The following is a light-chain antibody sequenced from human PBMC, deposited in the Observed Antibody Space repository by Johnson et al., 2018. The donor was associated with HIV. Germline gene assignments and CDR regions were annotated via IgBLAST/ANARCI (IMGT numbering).Light chain of an antibody. V-gene: IGLV1-51*01. CDR2: DNN. CDR1: SSNIGNNY. J-gene: IGLJ1*01. Sequence: QSVLTQPPSVSAAPGQKVTISCSGSSSNIGNNYVSWYQQLPGTAPKLLIYDNNKRPSGIPDRFSGFKSGTSATLGFTGLQTGDEADYYCGTGDTSLSAFVFGTGTKVTVL. CDR3: GTGDTSLSAFV.